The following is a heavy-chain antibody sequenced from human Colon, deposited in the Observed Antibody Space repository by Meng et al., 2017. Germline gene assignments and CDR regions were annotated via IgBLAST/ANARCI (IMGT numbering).Heavy chain of an antibody. J-gene: IGHJ4*02. CDR1: GYTFTTYD. D-gene: IGHD3-22*01. Sequence: QAQLVQSGAEVKTPRPSVRVACQEYGYTFTTYDINWVRQATGQGLEWMGWMNPDSGDTGYAQKIQGRLTMTRDTSISAAYMELTSLRSEDTAVYYCARGGYYYDSSGFRAALDYWGQGALVTVSS. V-gene: IGHV1-8*01. CDR2: MNPDSGDT. CDR3: ARGGYYYDSSGFRAALDY.